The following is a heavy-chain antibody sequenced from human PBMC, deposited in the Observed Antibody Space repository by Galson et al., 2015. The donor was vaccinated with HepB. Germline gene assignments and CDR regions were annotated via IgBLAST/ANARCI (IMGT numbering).Heavy chain of an antibody. J-gene: IGHJ6*02. V-gene: IGHV1-18*01. CDR2: ISAYNGNT. CDR1: GYTFTSYG. Sequence: SVKVSCKASGYTFTSYGISWVRQAPGQGLEWMGWISAYNGNTNYAQKLQGRVTMTTDTSTSTAYMELRSLRSDDTAVYYCARDLVAVAGDYYYGMDVWGQGTTVTVSS. CDR3: ARDLVAVAGDYYYGMDV. D-gene: IGHD6-19*01.